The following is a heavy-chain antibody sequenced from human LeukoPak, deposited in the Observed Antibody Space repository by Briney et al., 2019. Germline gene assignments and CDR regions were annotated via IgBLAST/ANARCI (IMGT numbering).Heavy chain of an antibody. J-gene: IGHJ3*02. Sequence: GGSLRLSCAASGFTFDDYAMHWVRQAPGKGLEWVSGISWNSGSIDYADSVKGRFTISRDNAKNSLYLQMNSLRAEDTALYYCAKVTVDTARAFDIWGQGTMVTVSS. CDR3: AKVTVDTARAFDI. CDR1: GFTFDDYA. CDR2: ISWNSGSI. D-gene: IGHD5-18*01. V-gene: IGHV3-9*01.